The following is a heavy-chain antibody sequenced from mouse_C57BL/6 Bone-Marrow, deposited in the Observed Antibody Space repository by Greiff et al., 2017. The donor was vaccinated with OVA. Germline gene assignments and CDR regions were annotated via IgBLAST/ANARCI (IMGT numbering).Heavy chain of an antibody. CDR2: ISSGGSYT. Sequence: EVQRVESGGDLVKPGGSLKLSCAASGFTFSSYGMSWVRQTPDKRLEWVATISSGGSYTYYPDSVKGRFTISRDNAKNTLYLQMSSLKSEDTAMYYCGGDYGSIHWYFDVWGTGTTVTVSS. J-gene: IGHJ1*03. D-gene: IGHD1-1*01. CDR1: GFTFSSYG. V-gene: IGHV5-6*01. CDR3: GGDYGSIHWYFDV.